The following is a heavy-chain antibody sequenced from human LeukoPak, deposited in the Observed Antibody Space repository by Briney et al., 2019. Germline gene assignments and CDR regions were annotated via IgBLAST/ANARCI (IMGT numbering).Heavy chain of an antibody. CDR3: ARGPYGSGSYY. Sequence: PSDTLSLTCTVSGGSISSGDYYWSWIRQPPGKGLEWLGYIYYSGTTYYNPSLKSRVTISVDTSKNQFSLKLTSVTAADTAVYFCARGPYGSGSYYSGQGTLVTVSS. CDR1: GGSISSGDYY. V-gene: IGHV4-30-4*02. D-gene: IGHD3-10*01. CDR2: IYYSGTT. J-gene: IGHJ4*02.